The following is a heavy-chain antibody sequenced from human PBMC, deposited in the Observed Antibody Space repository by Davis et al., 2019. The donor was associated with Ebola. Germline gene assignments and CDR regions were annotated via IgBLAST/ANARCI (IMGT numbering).Heavy chain of an antibody. CDR2: ISSSSSYI. Sequence: PRGSLRLSCAASGFTFSSYSMNWVRQAPGKGLEWVSSISSSSSYIYYADSVKGRFTISRDNAKNSLYLQMNSLRAEDTAVYYCARGSIAARPGYYYGMDVWGQGTTVTVSS. J-gene: IGHJ6*02. D-gene: IGHD6-6*01. CDR3: ARGSIAARPGYYYGMDV. V-gene: IGHV3-21*01. CDR1: GFTFSSYS.